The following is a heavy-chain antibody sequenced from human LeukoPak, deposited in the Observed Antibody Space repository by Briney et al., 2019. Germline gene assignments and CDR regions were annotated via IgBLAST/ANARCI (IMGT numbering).Heavy chain of an antibody. CDR3: ASDSPYCGMDV. CDR2: INSDGSAT. J-gene: IGHJ6*02. V-gene: IGHV3-74*01. CDR1: GFPFSSYR. Sequence: GGSLRLSCAASGFPFSSYRMHGVRQVPGKGLLWVSRINSDGSATIYADSVRGRFTISRDNAKNTLYLQMSGLRVEDTAVYHCASDSPYCGMDVWGQGTTVTVSS. D-gene: IGHD2-15*01.